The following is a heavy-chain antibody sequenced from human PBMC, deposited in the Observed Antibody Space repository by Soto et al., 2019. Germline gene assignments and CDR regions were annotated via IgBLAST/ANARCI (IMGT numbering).Heavy chain of an antibody. CDR2: IWNDGIRK. D-gene: IGHD5-18*01. V-gene: IGHV3-33*01. CDR1: GFTFSRYG. CDR3: GRGGSDSPMAPGY. Sequence: RLSCAASGFTFSRYGMHWVRQAPGKGLEWVALIWNDGIRKVYVDSVKGRFTISRDSAKNTLYLQMNSLRAEDTAVFYCGRGGSDSPMAPGYWGQGTLVTVSS. J-gene: IGHJ4*02.